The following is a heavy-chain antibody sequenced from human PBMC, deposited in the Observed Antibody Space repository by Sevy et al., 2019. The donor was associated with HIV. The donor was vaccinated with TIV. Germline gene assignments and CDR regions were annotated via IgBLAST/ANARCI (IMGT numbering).Heavy chain of an antibody. CDR1: GFTFSNYD. CDR2: ISSGGVI. CDR3: ARDRALGPDA. D-gene: IGHD1-26*01. V-gene: IGHV3-48*02. Sequence: GSLRLSCTTFGFTFSNYDMNWIRQAPGKGLQCLAYISSGGVIFYTDSAQGRFTISRDNARNSVYLQMTSLRDEDSAVYYCARDRALGPDAWGRGTLVTVSS. J-gene: IGHJ4*02.